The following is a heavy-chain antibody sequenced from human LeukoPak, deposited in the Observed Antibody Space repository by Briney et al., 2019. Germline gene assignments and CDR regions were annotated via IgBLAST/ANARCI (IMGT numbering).Heavy chain of an antibody. CDR3: ARPSGDNRFDY. V-gene: IGHV5-51*01. Sequence: GESLKISCKGSGYSFTNYWIGWVRQMPGKGLEWMAIIYPGNSHARYSPSFQGRVTISADKSISTAYLQWNSLKASDTAMYYCARPSGDNRFDYWGQGTLVTVSS. CDR1: GYSFTNYW. D-gene: IGHD4-17*01. CDR2: IYPGNSHA. J-gene: IGHJ4*02.